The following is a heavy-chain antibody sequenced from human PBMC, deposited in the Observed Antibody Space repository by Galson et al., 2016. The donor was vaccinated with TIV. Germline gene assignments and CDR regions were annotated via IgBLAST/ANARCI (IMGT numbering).Heavy chain of an antibody. J-gene: IGHJ4*02. CDR1: GYTFTSYY. D-gene: IGHD5-12*01. CDR2: INPSDGST. CDR3: ARHGYRFGNYFDF. V-gene: IGHV1-46*01. Sequence: SVKVSCKASGYTFTSYYMHWVRQAPGQGLEWMGIINPSDGSTTYSQKFQGRVTMTRDMSTTTVHMELSSLRSEDTAVYYCARHGYRFGNYFDFWGQGTLVTVSS.